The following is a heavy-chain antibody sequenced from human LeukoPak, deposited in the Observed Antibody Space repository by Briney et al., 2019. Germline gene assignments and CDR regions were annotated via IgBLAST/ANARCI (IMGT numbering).Heavy chain of an antibody. J-gene: IGHJ4*02. CDR3: ARGGAYYDFWSGYFGY. CDR2: ISYSGST. Sequence: SETLSLTCTVSGGSISSRSNYWGWIRQPPGKGLEWIGSISYSGSTYYNPSLKSRVTISVDTSKSQFSLKLSSVTAADTAVYYCARGGAYYDFWSGYFGYWGQGTLVTVSS. D-gene: IGHD3-3*01. CDR1: GGSISSRSNY. V-gene: IGHV4-39*07.